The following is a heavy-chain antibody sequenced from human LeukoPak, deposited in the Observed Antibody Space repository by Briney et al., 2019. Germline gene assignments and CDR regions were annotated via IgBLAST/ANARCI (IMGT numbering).Heavy chain of an antibody. CDR3: ARDHGEQWLENYYYYGMDV. Sequence: SQTLSLTCAISGDSVSSNSAAWNWIRQSPSRGLEWLGRTYYRSKWYNDYAVSVESRITINPDTSKNQFSLQLNSVTPEDTAVYYCARDHGEQWLENYYYYGMDVWAKGPRSPSP. V-gene: IGHV6-1*01. J-gene: IGHJ6*02. CDR1: GDSVSSNSAA. D-gene: IGHD6-19*01. CDR2: TYYRSKWYN.